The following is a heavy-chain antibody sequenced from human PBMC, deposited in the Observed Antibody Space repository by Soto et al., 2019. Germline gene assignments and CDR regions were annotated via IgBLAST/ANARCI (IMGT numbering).Heavy chain of an antibody. Sequence: APVTVSGKASVVTLTPAHTDCVRTSPGQGFEWMGWINPKSGGTKYPQKFQGRVTMTRDTSLSTVYMTLTRLTSDDTAVYYCARDLAQGGGSAGFDYCGQGNLVPVS. CDR2: INPKSGGT. J-gene: IGHJ4*02. CDR3: ARDLAQGGGSAGFDY. CDR1: VVTLTPAH. D-gene: IGHD1-26*01. V-gene: IGHV1-2*02.